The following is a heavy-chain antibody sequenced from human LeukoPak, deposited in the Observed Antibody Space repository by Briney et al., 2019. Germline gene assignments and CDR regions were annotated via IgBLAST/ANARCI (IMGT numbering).Heavy chain of an antibody. Sequence: SETLSLTCAVYGGSFSGYYWSWIRQPPGKGLEWIGEINHSGSTNYNPSLKSQVTISVDTSKNQFSLKLSSVTAADTAVYYCARALGGRTISTRIGPKFDYWGQGTLVTVSS. D-gene: IGHD3-16*01. CDR1: GGSFSGYY. J-gene: IGHJ4*02. V-gene: IGHV4-34*01. CDR3: ARALGGRTISTRIGPKFDY. CDR2: INHSGST.